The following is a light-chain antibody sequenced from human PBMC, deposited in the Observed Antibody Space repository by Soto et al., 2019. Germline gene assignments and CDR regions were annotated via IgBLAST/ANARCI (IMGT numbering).Light chain of an antibody. CDR3: QQYNSNWT. CDR1: QSISKW. J-gene: IGKJ1*01. Sequence: DIQMTQSPSTLSASVGDRVTITCRASQSISKWLAWYQQKPGKAPKLLIYDASDLESGVPSRFSGSGSGTDFILTISILQPDDFANYYCQQYNSNWTFGQGTKVEIK. CDR2: DAS. V-gene: IGKV1-5*01.